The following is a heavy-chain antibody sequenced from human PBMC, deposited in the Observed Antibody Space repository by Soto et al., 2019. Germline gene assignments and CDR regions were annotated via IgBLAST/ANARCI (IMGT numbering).Heavy chain of an antibody. Sequence: EVQLVESGGGLVKPGGSLRLSCAASGFTFSSYSMNWVRQAPGKGLEWVSSISSSSSYIYYADSVKGRFTISRDNVKNSLYLQMNSLRAEDTAVYYCARDQFRSYYFDYWGQGTLVTVSS. V-gene: IGHV3-21*01. CDR1: GFTFSSYS. J-gene: IGHJ4*02. CDR3: ARDQFRSYYFDY. CDR2: ISSSSSYI.